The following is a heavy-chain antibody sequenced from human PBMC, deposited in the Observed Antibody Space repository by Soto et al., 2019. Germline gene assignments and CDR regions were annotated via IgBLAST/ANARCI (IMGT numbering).Heavy chain of an antibody. J-gene: IGHJ4*02. CDR3: AKDAGRDYDILTGFDY. D-gene: IGHD3-9*01. Sequence: GGALRLSCAASGFTFSSYGIPWVRPAPGKGLEWVAVISYDGSNKYYADSVKGRFTISRDNSKNTLYLQMNSLRAEDTAVYYCAKDAGRDYDILTGFDYWGQGTLVTVSS. CDR2: ISYDGSNK. V-gene: IGHV3-30*18. CDR1: GFTFSSYG.